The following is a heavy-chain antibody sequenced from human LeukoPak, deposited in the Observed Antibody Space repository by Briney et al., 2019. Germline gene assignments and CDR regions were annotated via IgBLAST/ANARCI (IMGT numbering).Heavy chain of an antibody. CDR3: ARDDIVVVPAAADLNYYYHYMDV. V-gene: IGHV1-2*02. J-gene: IGHJ6*03. D-gene: IGHD2-2*01. CDR2: INPNSGGT. CDR1: GYTFTGYY. Sequence: GASVKVSCKASGYTFTGYYMHWVRQAPGQGLEWMGWINPNSGGTNYAQKFQGRVTMTRDTSISTAYMELSRLRSDDTAVYYCARDDIVVVPAAADLNYYYHYMDVWGKGTTVTVSS.